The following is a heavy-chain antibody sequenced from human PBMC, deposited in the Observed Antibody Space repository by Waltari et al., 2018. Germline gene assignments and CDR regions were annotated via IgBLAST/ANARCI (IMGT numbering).Heavy chain of an antibody. CDR3: ARDRRYSSSWYLPFNY. CDR2: IKQDGSEK. D-gene: IGHD6-13*01. J-gene: IGHJ4*02. CDR1: GFTFSSYW. V-gene: IGHV3-7*01. Sequence: EVQLVESGGGLVQPGGSLRLSCAASGFTFSSYWMSWVRQAPGKGLEWVANIKQDGSEKYYVDSVKGRFTISRDNDKNSLYLQMNSLRAEDTAVYYCARDRRYSSSWYLPFNYWGQGTLVTVSS.